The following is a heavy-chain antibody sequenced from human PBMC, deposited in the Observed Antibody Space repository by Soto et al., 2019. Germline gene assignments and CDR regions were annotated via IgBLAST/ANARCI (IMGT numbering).Heavy chain of an antibody. CDR2: INPKSGGT. J-gene: IGHJ6*02. CDR3: ARSLTEGYCTITGCYTRPLYGMDV. Sequence: ASVKVSCKASGYSFTDYHIHWVRQAPGQGLEWLGRINPKSGGTSTAQKFQGWVTMTTDTPTSTAYMELSRLTSDDTAVYYCARSLTEGYCTITGCYTRPLYGMDVWGQGTTVTAP. CDR1: GYSFTDYH. D-gene: IGHD2-2*02. V-gene: IGHV1-2*04.